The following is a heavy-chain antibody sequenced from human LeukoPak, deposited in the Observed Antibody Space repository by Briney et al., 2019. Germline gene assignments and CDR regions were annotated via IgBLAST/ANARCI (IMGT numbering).Heavy chain of an antibody. Sequence: SVKVSCKASGGTFSSYTISWVRQAPGQGLDWMGRVIPILGIANYAQKFQGRVTITADKSTSTAYMELSSLRSEDTAVYYCAREAPRFLEWLQYNWFDPWGQGTLVTVSS. V-gene: IGHV1-69*04. CDR1: GGTFSSYT. CDR3: AREAPRFLEWLQYNWFDP. D-gene: IGHD3-3*01. J-gene: IGHJ5*02. CDR2: VIPILGIA.